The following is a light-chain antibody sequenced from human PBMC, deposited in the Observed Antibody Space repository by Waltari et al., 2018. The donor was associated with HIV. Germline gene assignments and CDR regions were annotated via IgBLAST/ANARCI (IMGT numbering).Light chain of an antibody. CDR2: KAS. V-gene: IGKV1-5*03. Sequence: DIQMTQSPSTLSASVGDRVTIPCRASQSFSFWLAWYPQKPGKAPKLLIYKASSLESGVPSRFSGSGSGTEFTLTISSLQPDDFATYYCQQYDSYPYTFGQGTKLEIK. CDR1: QSFSFW. J-gene: IGKJ2*01. CDR3: QQYDSYPYT.